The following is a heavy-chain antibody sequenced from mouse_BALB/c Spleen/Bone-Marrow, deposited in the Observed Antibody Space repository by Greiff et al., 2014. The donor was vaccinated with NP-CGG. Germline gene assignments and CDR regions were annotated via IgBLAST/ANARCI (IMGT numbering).Heavy chain of an antibody. D-gene: IGHD2-2*01. V-gene: IGHV1-15*01. J-gene: IGHJ4*01. Sequence: QVQLKESGAELVRPGASVTLSCKASGYKFTDYEMHWVKQTPVHGLEWIGSIDPETGGTAYNQNFKGKATLTADRFSTTAYMELRSLTSEDSAVYYCTRGGIYFGYDVPMDYWGQGTSVTVSS. CDR3: TRGGIYFGYDVPMDY. CDR2: IDPETGGT. CDR1: GYKFTDYE.